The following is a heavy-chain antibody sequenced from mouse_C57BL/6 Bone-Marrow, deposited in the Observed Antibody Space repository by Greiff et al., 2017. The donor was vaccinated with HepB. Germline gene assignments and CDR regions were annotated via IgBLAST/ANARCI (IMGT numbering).Heavy chain of an antibody. D-gene: IGHD1-1*01. CDR2: INPSNGGT. J-gene: IGHJ1*03. V-gene: IGHV1-53*01. Sequence: QVQLQQSGTELVKPGASVKLSCKASGYTFTSYWMHWVKQRPGQGLEWIGNINPSNGGTNYNEKFKSKATLTVDKSSSTAYMQLSSLTSEDSAVYYCARITTVVAKYFDVWGTGTTVTVSS. CDR1: GYTFTSYW. CDR3: ARITTVVAKYFDV.